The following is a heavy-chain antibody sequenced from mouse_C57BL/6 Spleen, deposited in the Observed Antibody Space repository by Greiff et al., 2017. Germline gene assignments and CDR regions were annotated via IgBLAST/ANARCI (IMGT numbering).Heavy chain of an antibody. J-gene: IGHJ3*01. V-gene: IGHV1-52*01. CDR3: SREGYYYGSSPFAY. CDR1: GYTFTSYW. CDR2: IDPSASET. D-gene: IGHD1-1*01. Sequence: QVQLQQPGAELVRPGSSVKLSCKASGYTFTSYWMPWVKQRPRQGLEWIGNIDPSASETHYNQKFKDKATLTVDNSSSTAYMQLSNLTSEDSAVYYCSREGYYYGSSPFAYWGQGTLVTVAA.